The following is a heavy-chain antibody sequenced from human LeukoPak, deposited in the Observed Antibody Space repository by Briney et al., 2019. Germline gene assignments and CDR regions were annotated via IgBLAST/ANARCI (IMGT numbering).Heavy chain of an antibody. V-gene: IGHV5-51*01. D-gene: IGHD2-8*01. CDR3: ARRSPDAYWYFDL. J-gene: IGHJ2*01. CDR1: GYSFTSYW. CDR2: IYPGDSDT. Sequence: GESLKISCKGSGYSFTSYWVGWVRQMPGKGLEWMGIIYPGDSDTRYSPSFQGQVTISADKSINAAYLQWSSLKASDTAIYYCARRSPDAYWYFDLWGRGTLVTVSS.